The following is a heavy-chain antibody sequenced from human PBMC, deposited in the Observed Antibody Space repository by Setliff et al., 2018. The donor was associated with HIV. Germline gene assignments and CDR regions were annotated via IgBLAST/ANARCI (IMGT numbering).Heavy chain of an antibody. D-gene: IGHD5-18*01. J-gene: IGHJ6*03. CDR3: AKQGDTAMVTNYYYMDV. Sequence: PGGSLRLSCAASGFNFSSYDMNWVRQAPGKGLEWVSSISSSSRSKYYADSVKGRFTISRDNAKNSLYLQMNSLRAEDTTIYYCAKQGDTAMVTNYYYMDVWGKGTTVTVSS. CDR1: GFNFSSYD. CDR2: ISSSSRSK. V-gene: IGHV3-21*01.